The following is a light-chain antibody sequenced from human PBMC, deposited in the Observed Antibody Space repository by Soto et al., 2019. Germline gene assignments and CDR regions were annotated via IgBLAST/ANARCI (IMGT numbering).Light chain of an antibody. V-gene: IGKV1-5*03. CDR3: QQYNSYPWT. CDR2: KAS. J-gene: IGKJ1*01. CDR1: QSISSW. Sequence: DIQMTQSPSTLSASVGDRVTITCRASQSISSWLAWYQQKTGKAPKLLIYKASSFESGVPSRFSGSGSGTEFTLTISSLQPDDFATYYCQQYNSYPWTFGQGTKVEIK.